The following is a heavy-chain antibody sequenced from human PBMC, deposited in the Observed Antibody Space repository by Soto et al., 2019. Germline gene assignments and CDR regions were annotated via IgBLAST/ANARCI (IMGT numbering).Heavy chain of an antibody. V-gene: IGHV1-8*01. D-gene: IGHD5-12*01. Sequence: ASVTVCCKASVYTFTSYDSKWVRQATRQGLEWMGWMNPNSGNTGYAQKFQGRVTMTRNTSISTAYMELSSLRSEDTAVYYCARRGQWLRSELDYWGQGTLVTVSS. CDR1: VYTFTSYD. CDR3: ARRGQWLRSELDY. J-gene: IGHJ4*02. CDR2: MNPNSGNT.